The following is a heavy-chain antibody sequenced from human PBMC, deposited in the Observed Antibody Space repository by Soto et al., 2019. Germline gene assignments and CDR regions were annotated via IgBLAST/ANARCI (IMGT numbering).Heavy chain of an antibody. J-gene: IGHJ5*02. CDR1: GGSISSGGYY. V-gene: IGHV4-31*03. D-gene: IGHD1-26*01. CDR3: ASSVFP. CDR2: IYYNGGT. Sequence: SENLSLTCTVSGGSISSGGYYWNWIRQHQGKGMEWIGYIYYNGGTYYNPSLKSRVTISLDTTKNQFSLILFFLTAAFTAVYYCASSVFPWGQGTLVTVSS.